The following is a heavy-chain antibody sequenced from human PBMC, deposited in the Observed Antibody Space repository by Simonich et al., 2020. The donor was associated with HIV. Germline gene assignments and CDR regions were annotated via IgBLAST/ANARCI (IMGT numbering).Heavy chain of an antibody. Sequence: QVHLQQWGAGLLKPSETLSLTCAVYGGSFSGYYWSWIRQPPGKGLEWIGEINHSESSNYNPSLKSQVTISVDTSKNHFSLKLSSVTAADTAVYYCASGGPRFLEWLSPFDYWGQGTLVTVSS. V-gene: IGHV4-34*01. D-gene: IGHD3-3*01. J-gene: IGHJ4*02. CDR2: INHSESS. CDR1: GGSFSGYY. CDR3: ASGGPRFLEWLSPFDY.